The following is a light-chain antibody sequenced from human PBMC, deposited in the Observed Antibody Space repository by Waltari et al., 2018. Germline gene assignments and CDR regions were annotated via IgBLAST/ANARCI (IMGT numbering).Light chain of an antibody. J-gene: IGKJ4*01. CDR3: QQSFTTPLT. CDR1: QSISSY. Sequence: DVQMTQSPSSLSASLGDRVTITCRAGQSISSYFNWYQQKPGMAPKLLIYASSTLRTGVPSRFSGSGSGTDFTLTISSLQPEDFATYYCQQSFTTPLTFGGGTKVEIK. CDR2: ASS. V-gene: IGKV1-39*01.